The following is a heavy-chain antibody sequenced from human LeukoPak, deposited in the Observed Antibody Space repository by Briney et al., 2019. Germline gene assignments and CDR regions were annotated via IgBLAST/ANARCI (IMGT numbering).Heavy chain of an antibody. CDR1: GFNFRNYA. CDR2: ISDSGGHT. Sequence: GGSLRLSCTASGFNFRNYAMTWVRQAPEKGPEWVSAISDSGGHTYYADSVKGRFTISRDNSRNTLYLQINSLRADDTAIYYCANFERTVAGPYNWFDSWGQGTLVTVS. J-gene: IGHJ5*01. V-gene: IGHV3-23*01. D-gene: IGHD6-19*01. CDR3: ANFERTVAGPYNWFDS.